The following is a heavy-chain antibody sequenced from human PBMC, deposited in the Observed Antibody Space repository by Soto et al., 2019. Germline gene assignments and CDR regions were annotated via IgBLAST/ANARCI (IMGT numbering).Heavy chain of an antibody. V-gene: IGHV4-61*01. CDR2: IYYSGST. J-gene: IGHJ4*02. Sequence: SETQSLTCTFFGFSVSSGSYYLSWIRQPPGKGLEWIGYIYYSGSTNYNPSLKSRVTISVDTSKNQFSLKLSSVTAADTAVYYCARETSMVRGVLDYWGQGTLVTVSS. D-gene: IGHD3-10*01. CDR3: ARETSMVRGVLDY. CDR1: GFSVSSGSYY.